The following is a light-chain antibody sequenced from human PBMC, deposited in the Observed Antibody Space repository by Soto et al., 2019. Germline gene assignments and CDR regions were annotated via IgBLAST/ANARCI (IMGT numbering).Light chain of an antibody. CDR2: SAS. CDR1: QSVSNN. V-gene: IGKV3-15*01. Sequence: EIVMTQSPATLSVSPGERATLSCRASQSVSNNLAWYQQKPGQAPRLLIYSASTRATGIPAKFSGSGSGTEFTLTISSLQSEDFAVYYCQQYSDWPPLTFGGGTKVEIK. J-gene: IGKJ4*01. CDR3: QQYSDWPPLT.